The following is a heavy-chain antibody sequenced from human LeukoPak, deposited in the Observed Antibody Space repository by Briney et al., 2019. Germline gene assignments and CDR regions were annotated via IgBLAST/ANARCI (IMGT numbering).Heavy chain of an antibody. CDR1: GFTFSSYA. V-gene: IGHV3-23*01. J-gene: IGHJ4*02. CDR3: TRVYSSGTYFDY. D-gene: IGHD3-10*01. Sequence: PGGSLRLSCAASGFTFSSYAMSWVRQAPGKGLEWVSAIIGSGGSTYYADSLKGRFTISRDNSKNTLYLQMNSMRAEDTAVYYCTRVYSSGTYFDYWGQGTLVTVSS. CDR2: IIGSGGST.